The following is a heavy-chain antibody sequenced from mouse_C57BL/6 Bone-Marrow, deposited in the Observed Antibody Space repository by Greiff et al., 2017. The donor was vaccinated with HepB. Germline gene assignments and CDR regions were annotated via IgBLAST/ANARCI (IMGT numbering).Heavy chain of an antibody. CDR1: GFTFSNYW. CDR3: TAHYYGSSPYAMDY. D-gene: IGHD1-1*01. J-gene: IGHJ4*01. CDR2: IRLKSDNYAT. Sequence: EVHLVESGGGLVQPGGSMKLSCVASGFTFSNYWMNWVRQSPEKGLEWVAQIRLKSDNYATHYAESVKGRFTISRDDSKSSVYLQMNNLRAEDTGIYYCTAHYYGSSPYAMDYWGQGTSVTVSS. V-gene: IGHV6-3*01.